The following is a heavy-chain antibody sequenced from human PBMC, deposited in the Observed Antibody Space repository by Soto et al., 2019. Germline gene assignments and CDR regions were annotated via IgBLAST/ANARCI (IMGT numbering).Heavy chain of an antibody. D-gene: IGHD2-15*01. Sequence: QVKLVESGGGVVQPGTSLRLSCTASGFSFSNSGIQWVRQTPGKGLEWVALISFDGDKYYVDSVKGRFTISRDNPTNTVYLQMNRLRPEDTGVYYCARRASHADCSSGGCGAFDIWGQGTTVTVSS. CDR3: ARRASHADCSSGGCGAFDI. J-gene: IGHJ3*02. V-gene: IGHV3-30*03. CDR2: ISFDGDK. CDR1: GFSFSNSG.